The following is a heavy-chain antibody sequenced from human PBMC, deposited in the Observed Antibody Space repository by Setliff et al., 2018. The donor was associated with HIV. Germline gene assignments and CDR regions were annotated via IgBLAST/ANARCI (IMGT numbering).Heavy chain of an antibody. CDR3: ASARIPTGGTSTSFDY. CDR1: GFTFRDFA. CDR2: ISYDGSRI. V-gene: IGHV3-30*07. D-gene: IGHD1-1*01. J-gene: IGHJ4*02. Sequence: PGGSLRLSCAASGFTFRDFAMYWVRQAPAKGLEWVSAISYDGSRIHYADSVKGRFNISRDNSKNTLYLQVSSLRTEDTALYYCASARIPTGGTSTSFDYWGRGTLVTVSS.